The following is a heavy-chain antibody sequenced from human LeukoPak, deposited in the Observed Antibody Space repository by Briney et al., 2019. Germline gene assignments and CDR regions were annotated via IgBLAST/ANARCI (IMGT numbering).Heavy chain of an antibody. D-gene: IGHD6-19*01. CDR1: GFTFSSYG. J-gene: IGHJ4*02. Sequence: GGSLRLSCAASGFTFSSYGMYWVRQAPGKGLEWVAVIWYEGSNKYYADSVKGRFTISRDNSKNTLYLQMNSLRAEDTAVYYCARDILYSSGWYYFDYWGQGTLVTVSS. CDR3: ARDILYSSGWYYFDY. CDR2: IWYEGSNK. V-gene: IGHV3-33*07.